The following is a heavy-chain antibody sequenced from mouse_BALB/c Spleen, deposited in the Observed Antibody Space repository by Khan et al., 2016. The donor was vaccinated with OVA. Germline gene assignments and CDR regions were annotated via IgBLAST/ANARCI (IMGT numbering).Heavy chain of an antibody. CDR1: GFSLSRYN. V-gene: IGHV2-6-4*01. CDR3: ARAYYRYDGYYAMDY. D-gene: IGHD2-14*01. Sequence: VKLVESGPGLVVPSQSLSITCTVSGFSLSRYNIHWIRQPPGKGLEWLGMIWGGGGTDYNSTLKSRVSISKDNSRSQVFLKMNSLQTDDTAMYYCARAYYRYDGYYAMDYWGQGTSVTVSS. J-gene: IGHJ4*01. CDR2: IWGGGGT.